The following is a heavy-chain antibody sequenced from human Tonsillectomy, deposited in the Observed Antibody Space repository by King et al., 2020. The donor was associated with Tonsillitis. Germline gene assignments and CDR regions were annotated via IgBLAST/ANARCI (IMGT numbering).Heavy chain of an antibody. CDR1: GFTFSNYA. V-gene: IGHV3-23*04. CDR2: ISGSSGHT. J-gene: IGHJ4*02. CDR3: ASGITQQTYIAVAVNY. D-gene: IGHD6-19*01. Sequence: VQLVESGGDLVQPGGSLRLSCAASGFTFSNYAMSWVRQAPGKGLEWVSSISGSSGHTYYADSVKGRFTISRDNSKNTLSLQMNSLRAEDTAVYFCASGITQQTYIAVAVNYWGQGTLVTVSS.